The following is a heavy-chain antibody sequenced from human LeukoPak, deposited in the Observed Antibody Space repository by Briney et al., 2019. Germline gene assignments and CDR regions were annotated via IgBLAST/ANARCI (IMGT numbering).Heavy chain of an antibody. CDR1: GFTFSSYW. Sequence: GGSLRLSCAASGFTFSSYWMHWVCQAPGKGLVWASRINSDGSNRSYADSVKGRFTISRDNAKNTLDLQMNSLRAEDTAVYYCARAVATSWGAFDIWGQGTMVTVSS. V-gene: IGHV3-74*01. CDR3: ARAVATSWGAFDI. D-gene: IGHD5-24*01. CDR2: INSDGSNR. J-gene: IGHJ3*02.